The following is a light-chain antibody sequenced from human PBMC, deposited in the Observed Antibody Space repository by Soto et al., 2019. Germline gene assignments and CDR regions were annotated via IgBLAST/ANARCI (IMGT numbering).Light chain of an antibody. V-gene: IGKV3-20*01. J-gene: IGKJ1*01. CDR2: GAS. Sequence: IFLMHSPCTLSLSPGERSTLSCRASQSVSSTYLAWYQQKPGQPPSLLIYGASTRATGIPDKFSGSGSGTDFTLNISRMEHEDFEVYYCQIYGGSTKWKFGPGTKVDIK. CDR1: QSVSSTY. CDR3: QIYGGSTKWK.